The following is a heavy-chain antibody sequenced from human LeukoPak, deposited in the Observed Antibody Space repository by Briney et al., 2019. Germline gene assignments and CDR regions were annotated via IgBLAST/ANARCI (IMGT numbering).Heavy chain of an antibody. CDR1: GGSINNYY. CDR2: IYTRGST. J-gene: IGHJ4*02. CDR3: ARLYSSGWRFDY. V-gene: IGHV4-4*07. D-gene: IGHD6-19*01. Sequence: SETLSLTCTVSGGSINNYYWSWIRQPAGKGLEWIGRIYTRGSTNYNPSLKSRVTMSVDTSKNQFSLKLSSVTAADTAVYYCARLYSSGWRFDYWGQGTLVTVSS.